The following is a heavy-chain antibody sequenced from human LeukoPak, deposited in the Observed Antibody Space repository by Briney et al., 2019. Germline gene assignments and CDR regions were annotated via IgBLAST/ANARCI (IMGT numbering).Heavy chain of an antibody. CDR3: ARGEGYTAMGLMDV. CDR2: INPNSGGT. J-gene: IGHJ6*04. Sequence: ASVKVSCKASGYTSTGYYMHWVRQAPGQGLEWMGWINPNSGGTNYAQKFQGWVTMTRDTSISTAYMELGRLRSDDTAVYYCARGEGYTAMGLMDVWGKGTTVTVSS. D-gene: IGHD5-18*01. V-gene: IGHV1-2*04. CDR1: GYTSTGYY.